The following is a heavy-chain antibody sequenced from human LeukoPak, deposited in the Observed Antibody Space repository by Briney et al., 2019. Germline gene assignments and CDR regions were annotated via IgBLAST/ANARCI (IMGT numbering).Heavy chain of an antibody. V-gene: IGHV3-66*01. J-gene: IGHJ4*02. CDR1: GFPVTTKD. CDR3: ARAGDRGSHIDF. D-gene: IGHD1-26*01. Sequence: GGSLRLSCAASGFPVTTKDMTGIREAPGKGLEGFSVTYSGGSTFFADFVNGRFSISRDQSQNTLYLQMNSLRANDTAVYYCARAGDRGSHIDFWGQGTLVTVSS. CDR2: TYSGGST.